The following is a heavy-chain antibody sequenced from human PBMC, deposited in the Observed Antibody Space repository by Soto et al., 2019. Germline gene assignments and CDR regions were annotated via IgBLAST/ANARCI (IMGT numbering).Heavy chain of an antibody. CDR2: INHSGST. D-gene: IGHD3-16*02. Sequence: SETLSLTCAVYGGSFSGYYWSWIRQPPGKGLEWIGEINHSGSTNYNPSLKSRVTISVDTSKNQFSLKLSSVTAADTAVYYCARGTPYYDYIWGSYRHYYMDVWGEGTTVTVSS. CDR1: GGSFSGYY. CDR3: ARGTPYYDYIWGSYRHYYMDV. V-gene: IGHV4-34*01. J-gene: IGHJ6*03.